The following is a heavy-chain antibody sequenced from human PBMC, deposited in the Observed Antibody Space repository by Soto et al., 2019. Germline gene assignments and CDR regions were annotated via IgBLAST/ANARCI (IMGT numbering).Heavy chain of an antibody. Sequence: QVQLQQWGAGLLKPSETLSLTCAVYGGSLSDYYWNWLRQPPGQGLEWIGEVNHRGSSSYNPSLKSRVYISVDTAMTQSSLKLRSVTAADTAVYYCARYQWNPGAFDPWGPGTQVIVSS. CDR1: GGSLSDYY. D-gene: IGHD1-20*01. CDR3: ARYQWNPGAFDP. CDR2: VNHRGSS. V-gene: IGHV4-34*01. J-gene: IGHJ5*02.